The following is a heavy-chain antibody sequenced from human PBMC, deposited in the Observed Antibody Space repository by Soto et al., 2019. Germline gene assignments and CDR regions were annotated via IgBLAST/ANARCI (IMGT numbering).Heavy chain of an antibody. CDR3: ARGGSYGWGFDY. CDR1: GFTFSAYY. CDR2: ISNSGDIV. V-gene: IGHV3-11*01. D-gene: IGHD1-26*01. J-gene: IGHJ4*02. Sequence: QVHLVESGGGLVKPGGSLRLSCAASGFTFSAYYMSWIRQAPGKGLEWLSYISNSGDIVYYADSMKGRFTISRDNAKNSLYLQINSPTAEDTAVYYCARGGSYGWGFDYWGQGTLVTVSS.